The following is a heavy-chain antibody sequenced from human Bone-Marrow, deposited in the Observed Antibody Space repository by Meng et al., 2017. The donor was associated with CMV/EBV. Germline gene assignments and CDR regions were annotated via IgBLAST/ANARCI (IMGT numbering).Heavy chain of an antibody. V-gene: IGHV3-13*01. CDR2: ISAAGDT. CDR1: GFTFSYYD. Sequence: GESLKISCAASGFTFSYYDMHWVRQVTGKGLEWVSAISAAGDTYYPDSVKGRFSISRENAQNSVYLLMNSLRAGDTAVYYCARVAIRSGFGMDVWGQGTAVTFSS. CDR3: ARVAIRSGFGMDV. J-gene: IGHJ6*02. D-gene: IGHD3-3*01.